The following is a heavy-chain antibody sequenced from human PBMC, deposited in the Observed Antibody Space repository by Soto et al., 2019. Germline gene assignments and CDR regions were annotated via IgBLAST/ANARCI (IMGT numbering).Heavy chain of an antibody. D-gene: IGHD2-2*01. CDR3: ARVVPGAEAWFGP. CDR2: ISLYSDGT. J-gene: IGHJ5*02. Sequence: QVQLVQSGGEVKRPGASVKVSCKTSGYTFSNYSITWVRQAPGQPLEWLGWISLYSDGTNYAQKFQGRVSMTTDPSTTTAYMELRSLRSDDTAVYYCARVVPGAEAWFGPWGQGTLVTVSS. CDR1: GYTFSNYS. V-gene: IGHV1-18*01.